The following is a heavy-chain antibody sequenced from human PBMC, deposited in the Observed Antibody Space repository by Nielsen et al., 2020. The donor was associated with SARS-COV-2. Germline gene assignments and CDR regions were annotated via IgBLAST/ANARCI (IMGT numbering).Heavy chain of an antibody. CDR3: ARDIVARYYYYGMDV. CDR2: ISSSGSTI. Sequence: GGSLRLSCAASGFTFSSYEMNWVRQAPGKGLEWVSYISSSGSTIYYADSVKGRFTISRDNAKNSLYLQMNSLRAEDTAVYYCARDIVARYYYYGMDVWGQGTTVTVSS. CDR1: GFTFSSYE. V-gene: IGHV3-48*03. D-gene: IGHD5-12*01. J-gene: IGHJ6*02.